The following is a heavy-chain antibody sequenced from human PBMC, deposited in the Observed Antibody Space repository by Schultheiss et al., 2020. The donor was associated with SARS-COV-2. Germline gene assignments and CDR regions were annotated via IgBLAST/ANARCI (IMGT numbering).Heavy chain of an antibody. V-gene: IGHV1-46*01. CDR3: ATGVGANY. Sequence: ASVKVSCKASGYTFTSYYMHWVRQAPGQGLEWMGIINPSGGSTSYAQKFQGRVTITADKSTSTAYMELSSLRSEDTAVYYCATGVGANYWGQGTLVTVSS. J-gene: IGHJ4*02. D-gene: IGHD1-26*01. CDR1: GYTFTSYY. CDR2: INPSGGST.